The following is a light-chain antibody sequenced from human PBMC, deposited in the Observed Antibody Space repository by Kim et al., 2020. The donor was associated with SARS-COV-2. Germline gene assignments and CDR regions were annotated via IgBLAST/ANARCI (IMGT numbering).Light chain of an antibody. V-gene: IGLV5-37*01. CDR1: SDINIDDYK. CDR3: MIWSTTAWV. J-gene: IGLJ3*02. Sequence: QLVLTQPPSSSASPGESARLTCTLPSDINIDDYKIYWYQQKPGSPPRYLLHYYSDSNKGQGSGVPSRFSGSKDASANAGILLISGLQSEDEADYFCMIWSTTAWVFGGGTQLTVL. CDR2: YYSDSNK.